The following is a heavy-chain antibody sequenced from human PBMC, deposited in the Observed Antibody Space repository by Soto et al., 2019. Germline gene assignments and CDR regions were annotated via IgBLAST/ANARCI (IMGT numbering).Heavy chain of an antibody. V-gene: IGHV3-7*01. CDR2: IKQDGSEK. Sequence: GGSLRLSCAASGFTFSSCWMSWVRQAPGKGLEWVANIKQDGSEKYYVDSVKGRFTISRDNAKNSLYLQMNSLRAEDTAVYYCARGGGGSYYYYYGMDVWGQGTTVTVSS. D-gene: IGHD3-16*01. CDR3: ARGGGGSYYYYYGMDV. J-gene: IGHJ6*02. CDR1: GFTFSSCW.